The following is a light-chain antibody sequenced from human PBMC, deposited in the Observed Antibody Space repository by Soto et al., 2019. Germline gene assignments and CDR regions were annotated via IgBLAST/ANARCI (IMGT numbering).Light chain of an antibody. CDR2: GAS. CDR3: QQYSNSAWP. J-gene: IGKJ1*01. V-gene: IGKV3-20*01. CDR1: QSVSSSY. Sequence: EIVVTQSPGTLALSPGERATLSCRASQSVSSSYLAWYQQKPGQAPRLLIFGASSRATGIPDRFSGSGSESDFTLTITRLEPEDFAVYYCQQYSNSAWPFGQGT.